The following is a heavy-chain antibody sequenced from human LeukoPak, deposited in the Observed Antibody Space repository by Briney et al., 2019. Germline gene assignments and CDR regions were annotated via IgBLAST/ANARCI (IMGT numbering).Heavy chain of an antibody. Sequence: SETLSLTCAVSGGSISSGGYSWSWIRQPPGKGLQFIGYIYHSGTTYYDPSLRSRLTISVDRAENQLSLTLTSVTAADTAIYYCAKMSSASNWFDPWGQGILVTVSS. V-gene: IGHV4-30-2*01. J-gene: IGHJ5*02. CDR2: IYHSGTT. D-gene: IGHD6-19*01. CDR1: GGSISSGGYS. CDR3: AKMSSASNWFDP.